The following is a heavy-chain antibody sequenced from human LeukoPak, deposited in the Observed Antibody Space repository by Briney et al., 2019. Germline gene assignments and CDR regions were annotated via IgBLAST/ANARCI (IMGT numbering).Heavy chain of an antibody. V-gene: IGHV3-30*02. D-gene: IGHD1-1*01. Sequence: PGGSLRLSCAASGFTFSSYGMHWVRQAPGKGLEWVAFIRFGASNRYHADSVKGRFTISRDNSKNTLYLQMNSLRAEDTAIYYCATQQNANWNDDYWGQGTLVTVSS. J-gene: IGHJ4*02. CDR2: IRFGASNR. CDR1: GFTFSSYG. CDR3: ATQQNANWNDDY.